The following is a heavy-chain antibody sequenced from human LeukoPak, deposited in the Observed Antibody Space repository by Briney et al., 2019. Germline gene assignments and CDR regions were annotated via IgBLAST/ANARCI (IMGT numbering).Heavy chain of an antibody. CDR3: ARVHTRGGNSYGPEDY. Sequence: SVKVSCKASGGTFSSYAISWVRQAPGQGLEWMGGIIPIFGTANYAQKFQGRVTITTDESTSTAYMELSSLRSEDTAVYYCARVHTRGGNSYGPEDYWGQGTLVTVSS. D-gene: IGHD5-18*01. J-gene: IGHJ4*02. CDR1: GGTFSSYA. V-gene: IGHV1-69*05. CDR2: IIPIFGTA.